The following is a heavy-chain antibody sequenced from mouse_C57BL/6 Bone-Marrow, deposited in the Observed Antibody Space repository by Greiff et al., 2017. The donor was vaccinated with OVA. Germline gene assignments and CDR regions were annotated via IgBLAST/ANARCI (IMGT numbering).Heavy chain of an antibody. V-gene: IGHV14-4*01. CDR2: IDPENGET. Sequence: EVKLQESGAELVRPGASVKLSCTASGFNIKDDYMPWVKQRPEKGLEWIGWIDPENGETEYASKVQGKATIPADTSSNTTYLQLSSLASEDTAVYYCATYGLFDYWGQGTTLTVSS. D-gene: IGHD1-1*02. CDR1: GFNIKDDY. CDR3: ATYGLFDY. J-gene: IGHJ2*01.